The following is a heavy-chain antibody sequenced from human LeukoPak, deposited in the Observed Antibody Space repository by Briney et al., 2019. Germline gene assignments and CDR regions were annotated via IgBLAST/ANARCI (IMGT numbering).Heavy chain of an antibody. CDR3: ATDKGGLLSGLWFGEFQDY. D-gene: IGHD3-10*01. J-gene: IGHJ4*02. Sequence: GASVKVSCKVSGYTLTELSMHWVRQAPGKGLEWMGGFDPEDGETIYAQKFQGRVTMTEDTSTDTAYMELRSLRSEDTAVYYRATDKGGLLSGLWFGEFQDYWGQGTLVTVSS. V-gene: IGHV1-24*01. CDR2: FDPEDGET. CDR1: GYTLTELS.